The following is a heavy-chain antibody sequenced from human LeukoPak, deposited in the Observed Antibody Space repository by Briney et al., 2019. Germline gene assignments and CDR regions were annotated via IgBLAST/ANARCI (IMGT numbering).Heavy chain of an antibody. CDR2: INHSGST. D-gene: IGHD1-26*01. CDR3: ARDPGGSYFDY. V-gene: IGHV4-34*01. Sequence: SETLSLTCAVYGGSLSGYYWSWIRQPPGKGLEWIGEINHSGSTNYNPSLKSRVTISVDTSKNQFSLKLTSVTAADTAVYYCARDPGGSYFDYWGQGTLVAVSS. CDR1: GGSLSGYY. J-gene: IGHJ4*02.